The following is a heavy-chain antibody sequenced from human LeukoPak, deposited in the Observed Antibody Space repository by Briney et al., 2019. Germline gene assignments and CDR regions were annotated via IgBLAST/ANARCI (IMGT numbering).Heavy chain of an antibody. CDR2: IYYSGST. CDR1: GGSISSYY. J-gene: IGHJ4*02. V-gene: IGHV4-59*08. CDR3: ASADFWSGYSG. Sequence: PSETLSLTCTVSGGSISSYYWSWIRQPPGKGLEWIGYIYYSGSTNYNPSLKSRVTISVDTSKNQFSLKLSSVTAADTAVYYCASADFWSGYSGWGQGTLVTVSS. D-gene: IGHD3-3*01.